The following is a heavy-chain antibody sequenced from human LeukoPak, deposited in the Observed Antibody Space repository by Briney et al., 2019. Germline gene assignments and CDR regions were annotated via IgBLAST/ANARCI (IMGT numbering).Heavy chain of an antibody. CDR2: IKNRTEGGTT. CDR3: AAGSGAPGY. J-gene: IGHJ4*02. CDR1: GFTFRKAW. V-gene: IGHV3-15*01. Sequence: GGSVRLACAASGFTFRKAWTNWVRHATGEGREWVGRIKNRTEGGTTDYVARVKGRFTISRGDSRNMVFLHMKSLNTGDTAVYFCAAGSGAPGYWGRGTLVTVSS. D-gene: IGHD3-10*01.